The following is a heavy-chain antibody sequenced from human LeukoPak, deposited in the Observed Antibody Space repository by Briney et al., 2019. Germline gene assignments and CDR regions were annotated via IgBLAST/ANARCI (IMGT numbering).Heavy chain of an antibody. Sequence: SVKVSCKASGGTFSGYAISWVRQAPGQGLEWMGRIIPILGIANYAQKFQGRVTITADKSTSTAYMELSSLRSEDTAVYYCAWGSYGPSDYYGMDVWGQGTTVTVSS. CDR1: GGTFSGYA. CDR3: AWGSYGPSDYYGMDV. J-gene: IGHJ6*02. CDR2: IIPILGIA. V-gene: IGHV1-69*04. D-gene: IGHD3-16*01.